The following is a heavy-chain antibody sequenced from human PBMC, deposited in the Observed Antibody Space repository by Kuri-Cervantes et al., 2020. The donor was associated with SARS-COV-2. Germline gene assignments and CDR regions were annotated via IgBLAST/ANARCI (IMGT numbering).Heavy chain of an antibody. CDR3: ARGTYTYYDFWRGPYFDY. V-gene: IGHV4-39*07. J-gene: IGHJ4*02. Sequence: ESLKISCTVSGGSISSYYWGWIRQPPGKGLEWIGSIYYSGSTYYNPSLKSRVTISVDTSKNQFSLKLNSVTAADTAVYYCARGTYTYYDFWRGPYFDYWGQGNLVTVSS. CDR2: IYYSGST. D-gene: IGHD3-3*01. CDR1: GGSISSYY.